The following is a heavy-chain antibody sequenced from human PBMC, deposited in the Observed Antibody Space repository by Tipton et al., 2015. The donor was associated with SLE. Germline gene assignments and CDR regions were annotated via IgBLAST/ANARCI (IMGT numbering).Heavy chain of an antibody. Sequence: TLSLTCTVSGDALNSYSYYWGWIRQPAGKGLEWIGRVYITGETDYSPSLKSRVPISVDTSKNQFSLSLRSLTAADTAVYYCARDYKVTNPDQENFQYWGQGTLVTVSS. CDR3: ARDYKVTNPDQENFQY. CDR2: VYITGET. D-gene: IGHD4-17*01. J-gene: IGHJ1*01. CDR1: GDALNSYSYY. V-gene: IGHV4-61*02.